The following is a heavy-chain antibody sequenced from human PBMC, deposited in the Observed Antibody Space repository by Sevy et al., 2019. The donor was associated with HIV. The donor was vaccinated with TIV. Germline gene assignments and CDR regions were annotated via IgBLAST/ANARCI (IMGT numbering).Heavy chain of an antibody. CDR2: IYYNGHI. V-gene: IGHV4-59*08. CDR1: GGSITSLY. Sequence: SETLSLTCTVSGGSITSLYWNWIRQPPGKGLEWIANIYYNGHINYNPSPKRRVTLSLDTYKNQFSLRLSSVTAADTAMYYCAGENAWGRGYSWGQGTLVTVSS. CDR3: AGENAWGRGYS. J-gene: IGHJ4*02. D-gene: IGHD1-26*01.